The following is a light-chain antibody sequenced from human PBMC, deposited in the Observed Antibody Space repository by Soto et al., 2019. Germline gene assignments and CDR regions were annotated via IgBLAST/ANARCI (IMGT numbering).Light chain of an antibody. CDR1: QRVSSN. CDR3: QQYNNWPWT. J-gene: IGKJ1*01. V-gene: IGKV3-15*01. CDR2: TTS. Sequence: EIVMKQSPATLSVSPGERATLSCRASQRVSSNLAWYQQKPGQAPRLLIYTTSTRATGIPARFSGSGSGTEFTLTISSLQSEDFAVYYCQQYNNWPWTFGQGTKV.